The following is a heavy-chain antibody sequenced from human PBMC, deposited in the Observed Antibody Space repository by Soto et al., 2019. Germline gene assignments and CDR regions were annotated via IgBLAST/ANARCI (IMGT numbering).Heavy chain of an antibody. D-gene: IGHD2-2*01. CDR2: IIPVLDIA. CDR3: ARAECTSSSCFQPPLDY. Sequence: QVQLVQSGAEVKKPGSSVRVSCKASGGTFSSYTISWVRQAPGQGLEWMGRIIPVLDIANYAQKFQGRVRITADNSTSTAYMELGSLRSDDTAVYYCARAECTSSSCFQPPLDYWGQGTLVTVSS. J-gene: IGHJ4*02. CDR1: GGTFSSYT. V-gene: IGHV1-69*02.